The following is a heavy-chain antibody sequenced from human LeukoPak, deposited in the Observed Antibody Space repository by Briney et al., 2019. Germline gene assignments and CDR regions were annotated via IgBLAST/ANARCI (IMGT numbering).Heavy chain of an antibody. V-gene: IGHV3-30*18. CDR2: ISYDGNDK. D-gene: IGHD3-16*01. CDR3: AKDQYDYVRGEFDY. J-gene: IGHJ4*02. CDR1: GFTFSSYD. Sequence: QPGGSLRLSCAASGFTFSSYDMHWVRQAPGKGLEWVAVISYDGNDKRYADSVKGRFTISRDNSKNTLYLQMNSLRVEDTAVYYCAKDQYDYVRGEFDYWGQGTLVTVSS.